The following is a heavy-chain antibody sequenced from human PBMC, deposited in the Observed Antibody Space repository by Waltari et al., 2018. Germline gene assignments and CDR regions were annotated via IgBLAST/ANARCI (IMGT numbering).Heavy chain of an antibody. CDR2: IIPIFGTA. D-gene: IGHD3-22*01. Sequence: VQLVQSGAEVKTPGSSVKVSCKASGGPFSSYAISWVQPAPGQGLEWMGGIIPIFGTANYAQKFQGRVTITADESTSTAYMELSSLRSEDTAVYYCARGDGYDSSGYDPYNWFDPWGQGTLVTVSS. V-gene: IGHV1-69*01. J-gene: IGHJ5*02. CDR3: ARGDGYDSSGYDPYNWFDP. CDR1: GGPFSSYA.